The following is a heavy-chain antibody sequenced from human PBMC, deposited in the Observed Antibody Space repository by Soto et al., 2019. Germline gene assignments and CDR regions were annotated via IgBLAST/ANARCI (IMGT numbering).Heavy chain of an antibody. V-gene: IGHV4-39*01. CDR3: ARQGSKIHSYYYGSGSSFFDY. CDR1: GGSISSSSYY. J-gene: IGHJ4*02. D-gene: IGHD3-10*01. Sequence: QLQLQESGPGLVKPSETLSLTCTVSGGSISSSSYYWGWIRQPPGKGLEWIGSIYYSGSTYYNPSLKSRVTISVDTSKNQFSLKLSSVTAADTAVYYCARQGSKIHSYYYGSGSSFFDYWGQGTLVTVSS. CDR2: IYYSGST.